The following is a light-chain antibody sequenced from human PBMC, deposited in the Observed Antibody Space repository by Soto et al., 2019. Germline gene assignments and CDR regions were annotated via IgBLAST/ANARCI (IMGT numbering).Light chain of an antibody. Sequence: QSALTQPASVSGSPGQSITISCTGTSSDIGGYNYVSWYQQHPGKVPKLMIYEVGKRPSGTSIRFSGSKSGNTASLTISGVQADDEADYYCTSYTSDTTWVFGGGTKVTVL. CDR3: TSYTSDTTWV. CDR1: SSDIGGYNY. V-gene: IGLV2-14*01. J-gene: IGLJ3*02. CDR2: EVG.